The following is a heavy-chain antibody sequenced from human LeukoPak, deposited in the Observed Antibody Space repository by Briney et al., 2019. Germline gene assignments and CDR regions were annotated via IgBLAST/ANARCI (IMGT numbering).Heavy chain of an antibody. V-gene: IGHV3-30*02. Sequence: GGSLRLSCAASGFTFSSYGMHWVRQAPGKGLEWVAFIRYDGSNKYYADSVKGRFTISRDNSKNTLYLQMNSLRAEDTAVYYRANLGIAAAGHWGWGQGTLVTVSS. CDR2: IRYDGSNK. D-gene: IGHD6-13*01. J-gene: IGHJ4*02. CDR3: ANLGIAAAGHWG. CDR1: GFTFSSYG.